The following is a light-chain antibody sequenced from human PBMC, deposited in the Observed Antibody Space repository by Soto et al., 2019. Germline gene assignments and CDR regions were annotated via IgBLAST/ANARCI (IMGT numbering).Light chain of an antibody. CDR2: DAS. CDR3: QQSDSLPIT. V-gene: IGKV1-33*01. CDR1: QDISNY. J-gene: IGKJ5*01. Sequence: DIQMTQSPSSLSASVGDRVTITCRASQDISNYLNWYQQRPGKAPKLLIYDASNLERGVPSRFSGTRSGTHFTFAITSLQPEGVATYYCQQSDSLPITFGQGTRLEI.